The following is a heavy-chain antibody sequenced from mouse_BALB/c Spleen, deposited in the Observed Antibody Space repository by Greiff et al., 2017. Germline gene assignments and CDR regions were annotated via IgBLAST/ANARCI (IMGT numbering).Heavy chain of an antibody. J-gene: IGHJ3*01. Sequence: VMLVESGAELVRPGSSVKISCKASGYAFSSYWMNWVKQRPGQGLEWIGQIYPGDGDTNYNGKFKGKATLTADKSSSTAYMQLSSLTSEDSAVYFCARDYYGNSPFAYWGQGTLVTVSA. CDR3: ARDYYGNSPFAY. D-gene: IGHD2-1*01. CDR2: IYPGDGDT. CDR1: GYAFSSYW. V-gene: IGHV1-80*01.